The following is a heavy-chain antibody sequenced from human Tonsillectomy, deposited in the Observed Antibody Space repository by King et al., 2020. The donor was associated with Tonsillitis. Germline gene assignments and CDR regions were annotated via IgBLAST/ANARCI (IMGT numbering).Heavy chain of an antibody. Sequence: VQLVESGGGVVQPGRSLRLSCAASGFTFINYGIHWVRQAPGKGLQWVAVISYDGNNKYFADSVKGRITISRDNSKNTLYLQMNSLRAEDTAVYYCSRSYSSGWSSSKGGYYYSGMDVWGLGTTVTVSS. J-gene: IGHJ6*02. CDR2: ISYDGNNK. CDR1: GFTFINYG. V-gene: IGHV3-33*05. D-gene: IGHD6-19*01. CDR3: SRSYSSGWSSSKGGYYYSGMDV.